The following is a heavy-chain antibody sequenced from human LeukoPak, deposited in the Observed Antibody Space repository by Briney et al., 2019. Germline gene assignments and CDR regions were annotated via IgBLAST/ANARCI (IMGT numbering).Heavy chain of an antibody. CDR1: GFTFSSYG. Sequence: GGSLRPSCAASGFTFSSYGMHWVRQAPGKGLEWVAVISYDGSNKYYADSVKGRFTISRDNSKNTLYLQMNSLRAEDTAIYYCARGPDYGSRSDYLDYWGQGILVIVSS. CDR2: ISYDGSNK. CDR3: ARGPDYGSRSDYLDY. J-gene: IGHJ4*02. D-gene: IGHD3-10*01. V-gene: IGHV3-30*03.